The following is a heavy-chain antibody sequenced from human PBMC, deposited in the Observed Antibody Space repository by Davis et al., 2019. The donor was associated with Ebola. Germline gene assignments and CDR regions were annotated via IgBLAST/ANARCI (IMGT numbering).Heavy chain of an antibody. CDR3: AKDNYAVTIMVEAFEI. Sequence: GESLKISCAASGFTFTDYYMGWIRQAPGKGLEWVSYISGDSLYTNYADSVKGRLSVSRDNSKNTVYLQMHSPRVEDTAIYYCAKDNYAVTIMVEAFEIWGQGTVVTVSS. CDR1: GFTFTDYY. J-gene: IGHJ3*02. D-gene: IGHD4-17*01. CDR2: ISGDSLYT. V-gene: IGHV3-11*05.